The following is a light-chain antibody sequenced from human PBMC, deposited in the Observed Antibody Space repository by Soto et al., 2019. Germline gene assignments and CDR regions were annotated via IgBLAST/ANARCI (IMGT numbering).Light chain of an antibody. CDR3: HQAGTFPFT. J-gene: IGKJ3*01. V-gene: IGKV1-12*01. CDR2: AAS. Sequence: DIQLTQSPSSVSASVGDTINITCRASQAIEKWLAWYQQKPGRAPKVLIYAASHLESGVPSRFSGSGSGTEFSLTISSLQTEDFATYFCHQAGTFPFTFGPGTKVDIK. CDR1: QAIEKW.